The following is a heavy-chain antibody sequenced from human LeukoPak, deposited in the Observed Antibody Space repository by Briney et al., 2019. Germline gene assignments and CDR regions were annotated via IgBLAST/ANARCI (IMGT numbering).Heavy chain of an antibody. D-gene: IGHD3-10*01. CDR1: GFTFSSYA. Sequence: GGSLRLSCAASGFTFSSYAMSWVRQAPGKGLEWVSAISGSGGSTYYADSVKGRFTISRDNSKNTLYLQMNSLRAEDTAVYYCAKAGGSGSYLGRSYSDYWGQGTLVTVSS. CDR2: ISGSGGST. CDR3: AKAGGSGSYLGRSYSDY. V-gene: IGHV3-23*01. J-gene: IGHJ4*02.